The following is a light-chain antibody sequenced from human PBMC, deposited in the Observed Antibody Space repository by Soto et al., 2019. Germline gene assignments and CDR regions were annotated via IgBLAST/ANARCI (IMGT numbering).Light chain of an antibody. Sequence: QSVLTQPASVSGSPGQSITISCTGTSSDVGGYDYVSWYQHRPGKAPKLMIYDVSNRPSGVSNRFSGSKSGNTASLTISGLQAEDEADYYRRSSTRSSLSVFGTAPKAT. J-gene: IGLJ1*01. CDR3: RSSTRSSLSV. CDR2: DVS. CDR1: SSDVGGYDY. V-gene: IGLV2-14*03.